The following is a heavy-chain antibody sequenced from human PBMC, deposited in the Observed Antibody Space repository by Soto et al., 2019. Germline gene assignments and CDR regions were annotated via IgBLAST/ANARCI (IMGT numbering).Heavy chain of an antibody. D-gene: IGHD2-2*01. V-gene: IGHV4-39*01. Sequence: QVQLQESGPGLVKPSETLSLTCTVSGDSIDTSRYYWGWVRQPPGKGLEWLGSIYYSGTTYYNPSLKSRVTISADPSKNQFSLKLSSVTAADTAFYYCARLRGAFLIITNNWFDPWGQGTLVTVSS. CDR1: GDSIDTSRYY. CDR2: IYYSGTT. J-gene: IGHJ5*02. CDR3: ARLRGAFLIITNNWFDP.